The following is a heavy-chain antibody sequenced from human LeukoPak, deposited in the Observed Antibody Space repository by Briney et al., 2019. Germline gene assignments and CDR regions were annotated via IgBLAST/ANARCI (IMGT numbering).Heavy chain of an antibody. V-gene: IGHV1-3*01. CDR1: GGTFSSYA. CDR2: INAGNGNT. Sequence: ASVKVSRKASGGTFSSYAISWVRQAPGQRLEWMGWINAGNGNTKYSQKFQGRVTITRDTSASTAYMELSSLRSEDTAVYYCARVIVSLAADYYGMDVWGQGTTVTVSS. D-gene: IGHD3-16*02. J-gene: IGHJ6*02. CDR3: ARVIVSLAADYYGMDV.